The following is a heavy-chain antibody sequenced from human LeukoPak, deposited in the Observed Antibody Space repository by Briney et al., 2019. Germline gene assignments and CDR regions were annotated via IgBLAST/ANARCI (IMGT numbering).Heavy chain of an antibody. V-gene: IGHV3-74*01. Sequence: PGGSLRLACAASGFIFSGYWMRWVRQAPGKGLVWLSRIKNDGSITSYADSVKGRFTISRDNAKNTLYMQMNSLRAEDTAVYSCTKSDWLDPWGQGKLVTVSS. D-gene: IGHD3-3*01. J-gene: IGHJ5*02. CDR3: TKSDWLDP. CDR1: GFIFSGYW. CDR2: IKNDGSIT.